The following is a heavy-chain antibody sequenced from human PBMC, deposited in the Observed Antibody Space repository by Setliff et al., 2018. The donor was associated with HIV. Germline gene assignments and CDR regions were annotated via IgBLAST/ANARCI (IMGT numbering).Heavy chain of an antibody. J-gene: IGHJ4*02. CDR2: IYTSGST. CDR3: ARAPGAYYYDSSGYPIGIRFDY. Sequence: PSETLSLTCTVSGGSISSGSYYWSWMRQPAGKGREWIGHIYTSGSTNYNPSLKSRVTISVDTSKNQFSLKLSSVTAADTAVYYCARAPGAYYYDSSGYPIGIRFDYWGQGTLVTVSS. D-gene: IGHD3-22*01. CDR1: GGSISSGSYY. V-gene: IGHV4-61*09.